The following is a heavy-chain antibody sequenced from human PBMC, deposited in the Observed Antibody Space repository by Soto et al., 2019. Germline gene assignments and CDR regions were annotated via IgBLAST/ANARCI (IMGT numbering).Heavy chain of an antibody. V-gene: IGHV4-59*11. CDR3: ARDRYFYDSRGYYRTLDS. Sequence: SETLSLTXTISGDSFSNHYWTWIRQSPGKGLEWIGYIFHSGITDYNPSVKSRVTISIDKSRNLFSLNLTSVTAADTAVYYCARDRYFYDSRGYYRTLDSWGQGTLVTVSS. CDR2: IFHSGIT. CDR1: GDSFSNHY. J-gene: IGHJ5*01. D-gene: IGHD3-22*01.